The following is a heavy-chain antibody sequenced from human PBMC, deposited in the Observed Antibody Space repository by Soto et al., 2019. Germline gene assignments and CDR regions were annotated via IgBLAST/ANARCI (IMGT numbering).Heavy chain of an antibody. CDR2: IYYSGRT. J-gene: IGHJ4*02. Sequence: SETLSLTCTVSGGSISSGNYYWSWIRQPPGKGLEWVGYIYYSGRTYYNPSLKSRVVMSVDTSKNQFSLNLSSVTVADSAVYYCARVASPKVLDYWGLGTLVTVSS. V-gene: IGHV4-30-4*01. CDR1: GGSISSGNYY. CDR3: ARVASPKVLDY.